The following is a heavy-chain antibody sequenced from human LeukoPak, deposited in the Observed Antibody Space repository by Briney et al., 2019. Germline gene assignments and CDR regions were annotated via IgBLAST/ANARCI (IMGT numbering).Heavy chain of an antibody. CDR1: GYSISSSYS. V-gene: IGHV4-38-2*02. CDR3: ASLRERSYYARGFDY. CDR2: IHHSGST. J-gene: IGHJ4*02. Sequence: SETLSLTCTVSGYSISSSYSWGWIRQPPEKGLEWIGSIHHSGSTDYNPSLKSRATISLDTSKNQFSLKLSSVTAADTAVYYCASLRERSYYARGFDYWGQGTLVTVSS. D-gene: IGHD3-3*01.